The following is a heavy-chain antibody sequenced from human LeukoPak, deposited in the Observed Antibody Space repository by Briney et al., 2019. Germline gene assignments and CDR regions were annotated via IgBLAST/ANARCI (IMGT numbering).Heavy chain of an antibody. D-gene: IGHD3-3*01. CDR1: GFSFSNFG. CDR3: ARRFDFWSGNYKVKWFDA. CDR2: ISTSRSPI. Sequence: GGSLRLSCAASGFSFSNFGMHWVRQAPGKGLASVSPISTSRSPIFYADSVKGRFTISRDNAKNSLNLKMNSLRAEDTAVYYCARRFDFWSGNYKVKWFDAWGQGTLVTVSS. J-gene: IGHJ5*02. V-gene: IGHV3-21*01.